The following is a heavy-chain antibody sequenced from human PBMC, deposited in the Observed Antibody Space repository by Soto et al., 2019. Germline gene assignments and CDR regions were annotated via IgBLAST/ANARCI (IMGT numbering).Heavy chain of an antibody. D-gene: IGHD3-22*01. CDR3: ARDLMPNDRGLGDLAY. CDR1: GFTFNKYS. CDR2: ITSKTGDQ. V-gene: IGHV3-21*06. J-gene: IGHJ4*02. Sequence: EVRLVESGGGLVKPGGSLRLSCAASGFTFNKYSMNWVRQAPGKGLEWVSSITSKTGDQYYAYSVKGRFIISRDNTKNSLSLQVTSLRDEDTAVYYCARDLMPNDRGLGDLAYWGQGTLVTVSS.